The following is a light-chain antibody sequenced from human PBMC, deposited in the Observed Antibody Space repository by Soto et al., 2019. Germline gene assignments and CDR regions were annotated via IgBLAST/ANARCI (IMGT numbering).Light chain of an antibody. V-gene: IGKV3-20*01. Sequence: EIVLTQSPGTLSLSPGERATLSCRASQSFSSNYFAWYQQKPGQSPRLLIYGASIRATGIPDRFSGSGSGTDFTLTISRLEPEDFAVYYCQRYHNSPLTFGGGTKVDNK. J-gene: IGKJ4*01. CDR2: GAS. CDR3: QRYHNSPLT. CDR1: QSFSSNY.